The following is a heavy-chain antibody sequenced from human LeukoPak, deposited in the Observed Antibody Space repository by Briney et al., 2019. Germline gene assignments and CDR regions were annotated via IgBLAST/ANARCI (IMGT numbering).Heavy chain of an antibody. V-gene: IGHV4-34*01. Sequence: PSETLSLTCAAYGGSFSGYYWSWIRQPPGKGLEWIGEINHSGSTNYNPSLKSRVTISVDTSKNQFSLKLSSVTAADTAVYYCARELPRIAVAKCFDYWGQGTLVTVSS. CDR1: GGSFSGYY. CDR2: INHSGST. CDR3: ARELPRIAVAKCFDY. J-gene: IGHJ4*02. D-gene: IGHD6-19*01.